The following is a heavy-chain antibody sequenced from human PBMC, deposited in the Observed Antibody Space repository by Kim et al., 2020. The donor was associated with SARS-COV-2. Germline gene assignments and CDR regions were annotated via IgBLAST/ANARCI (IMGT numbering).Heavy chain of an antibody. CDR2: IYTSGST. CDR3: ARVRYSSSSGGNWFDP. V-gene: IGHV4-4*07. CDR1: GGSISSYY. Sequence: SETLSLTCTVSGGSISSYYWSWIRQPAGKGLEWIGRIYTSGSTNYNPSLKSRVTMSVDTPKNQFSLKLSSVTAADTAVYYCARVRYSSSSGGNWFDPWGQGTLVTVSP. D-gene: IGHD6-6*01. J-gene: IGHJ5*02.